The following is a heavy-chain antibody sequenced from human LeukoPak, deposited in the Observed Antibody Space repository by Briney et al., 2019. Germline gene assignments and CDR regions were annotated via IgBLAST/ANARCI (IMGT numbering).Heavy chain of an antibody. Sequence: GESLKISCKGSGYSFTNCWIGWVRQMPGKGLEWMGIIYPGYSDTRYSQSFQGQVTISADKSISTAYLQWSTLKASDAAMYYCARHSDCSGGSCYSGINHWGQGTLVTVSS. J-gene: IGHJ5*02. CDR1: GYSFTNCW. D-gene: IGHD2-15*01. CDR3: ARHSDCSGGSCYSGINH. V-gene: IGHV5-51*01. CDR2: IYPGYSDT.